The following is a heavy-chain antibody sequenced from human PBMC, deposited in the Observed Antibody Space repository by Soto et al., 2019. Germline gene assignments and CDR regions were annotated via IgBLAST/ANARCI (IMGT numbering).Heavy chain of an antibody. D-gene: IGHD5-12*01. V-gene: IGHV3-30-3*01. CDR3: ARDYPNVDAYYFDY. CDR2: ISYDGSNK. J-gene: IGHJ4*02. Sequence: PRLSCAASGFTFSSYAMHWVRQAPGKGLEWVAVISYDGSNKYYADSVKGRFTISRDNSKNTLYLQMNSLRAEDTAVYYCARDYPNVDAYYFDYWGQGTLVTSPQ. CDR1: GFTFSSYA.